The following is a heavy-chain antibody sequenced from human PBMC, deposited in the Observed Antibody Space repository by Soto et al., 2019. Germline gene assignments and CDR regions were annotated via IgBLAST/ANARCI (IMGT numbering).Heavy chain of an antibody. CDR1: GGSISSGDYY. V-gene: IGHV4-30-4*01. Sequence: QVQLQESGPGLVKPSETLSLTCTVSGGSISSGDYYWSWIRQPPGKGLEWIGYIYYRGSTYYNPSLNSRVAISVDTSKNQFSLQLTSVTAADTAIYYCARVVVTHNYYYGMDVWGQGTTVTVSS. D-gene: IGHD2-21*02. CDR2: IYYRGST. CDR3: ARVVVTHNYYYGMDV. J-gene: IGHJ6*02.